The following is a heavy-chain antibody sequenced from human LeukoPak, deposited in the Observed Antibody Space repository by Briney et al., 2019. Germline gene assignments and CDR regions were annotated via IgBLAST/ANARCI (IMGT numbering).Heavy chain of an antibody. Sequence: TSETLPLTCTVSGGSISDYYWNWIRQPPGKGPEWIGYIYYSGSTTYNPSLKSRVTMSVDTAKNQFSLKLRSVTAADTAVYYCARGDFCSKSNCYLRPMDVWGKGTTVTVSS. CDR2: IYYSGST. V-gene: IGHV4-59*01. CDR3: ARGDFCSKSNCYLRPMDV. D-gene: IGHD3-3*01. J-gene: IGHJ6*03. CDR1: GGSISDYY.